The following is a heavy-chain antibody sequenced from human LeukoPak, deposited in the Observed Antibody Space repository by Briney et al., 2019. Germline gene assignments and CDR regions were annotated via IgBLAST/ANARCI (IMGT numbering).Heavy chain of an antibody. V-gene: IGHV4-39*01. Sequence: SETLSLTCTVSGGSISSRSYYWGWIRQPPGKGLVWIGSIYYSGSTYYNPSLKSRVTISVDTSKNQFSLKLSSVTAADTAVYYCARQRRYYDSSGYYPDAFDIWGQGTMVTVSS. J-gene: IGHJ3*02. CDR3: ARQRRYYDSSGYYPDAFDI. CDR2: IYYSGST. CDR1: GGSISSRSYY. D-gene: IGHD3-22*01.